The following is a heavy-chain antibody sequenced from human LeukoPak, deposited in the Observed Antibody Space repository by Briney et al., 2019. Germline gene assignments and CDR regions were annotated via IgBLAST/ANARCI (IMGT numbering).Heavy chain of an antibody. CDR1: GFTFSSYA. CDR3: AKDGYCSSISCYSGGVDY. D-gene: IGHD2-2*03. Sequence: GGSLRLSCAASGFTFSSYAMSWVRQAPGKGLEWVSGISGSGGSTYYADSVKGRFTISRDNSKNTLYLQMNSLRAEDTAIYYCAKDGYCSSISCYSGGVDYRGQGALVTVSS. J-gene: IGHJ4*02. V-gene: IGHV3-23*01. CDR2: ISGSGGST.